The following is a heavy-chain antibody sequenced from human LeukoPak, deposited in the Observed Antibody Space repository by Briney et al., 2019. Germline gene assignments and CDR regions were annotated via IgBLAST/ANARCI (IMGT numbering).Heavy chain of an antibody. CDR3: ARGWPYYYYGMDV. J-gene: IGHJ6*02. CDR1: GFTVSSNY. CDR2: IYSGGST. V-gene: IGHV3-53*04. Sequence: GGSLRLSRAASGFTVSSNYMSWVRQAPGKGLEWVSVIYSGGSTYYADSVKGRFTISRHNSKNTLYLQMNSLRAEDTAVYYCARGWPYYYYGMDVWGQGTTVTVSS.